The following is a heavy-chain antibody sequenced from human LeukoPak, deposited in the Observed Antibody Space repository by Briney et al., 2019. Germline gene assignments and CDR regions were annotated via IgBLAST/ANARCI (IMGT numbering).Heavy chain of an antibody. Sequence: SETLSLTCTVSGYSISSGYYWGWIRQPPGKGLEWIGSIYHSGSTYYNPSLKSRVTISVDTSKNQFSLKLSSVTAADTAVYYCARGRYGGPPLDAFDIWGQGTMVTVSS. D-gene: IGHD4-23*01. CDR3: ARGRYGGPPLDAFDI. CDR2: IYHSGST. CDR1: GYSISSGYY. V-gene: IGHV4-38-2*02. J-gene: IGHJ3*02.